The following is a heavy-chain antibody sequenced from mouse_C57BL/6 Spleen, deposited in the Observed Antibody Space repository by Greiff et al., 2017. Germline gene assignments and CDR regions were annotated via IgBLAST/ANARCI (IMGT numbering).Heavy chain of an antibody. V-gene: IGHV1-81*01. D-gene: IGHD1-1*01. Sequence: QVQLQQSGAELARPGASVKLSCKASGYTFTSYGISWVKQRTGQGLEWIGEIYPRSGNTYYNEKFKGKATLTADKSSSTAYMELRSLTSEDSAVYVGARRAYGSSYGAMDYWGQGTSVTVSS. CDR1: GYTFTSYG. CDR3: ARRAYGSSYGAMDY. J-gene: IGHJ4*01. CDR2: IYPRSGNT.